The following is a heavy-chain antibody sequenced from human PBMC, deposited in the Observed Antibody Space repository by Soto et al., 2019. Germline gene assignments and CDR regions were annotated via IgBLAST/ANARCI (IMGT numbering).Heavy chain of an antibody. D-gene: IGHD4-17*01. CDR1: GYTFTSYD. V-gene: IGHV1-8*01. Sequence: ASVKVSCKASGYTFTSYDINWVRQATGQGLEWMGWMNPNSGNTGYAQKFQGRVTMTRNTSTSTVYMELSSLRSEDTAVYYCARATVTTFDLDYWGQGTLVTVSS. CDR3: ARATVTTFDLDY. CDR2: MNPNSGNT. J-gene: IGHJ4*02.